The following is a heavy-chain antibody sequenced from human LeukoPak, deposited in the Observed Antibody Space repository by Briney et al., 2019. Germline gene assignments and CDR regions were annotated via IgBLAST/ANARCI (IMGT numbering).Heavy chain of an antibody. Sequence: ASVKVSCKASGYAFTSYYMHWVRQAPGQGLEWMGIINPSGGSTTYAQKFQGRVTMTRDTSTSTVYMELSSLRSEDTAVYYCARSGAPRNNFGDYRGDYWGQGTLVTVSS. CDR3: ARSGAPRNNFGDYRGDY. D-gene: IGHD4-17*01. CDR2: INPSGGST. CDR1: GYAFTSYY. J-gene: IGHJ4*02. V-gene: IGHV1-46*01.